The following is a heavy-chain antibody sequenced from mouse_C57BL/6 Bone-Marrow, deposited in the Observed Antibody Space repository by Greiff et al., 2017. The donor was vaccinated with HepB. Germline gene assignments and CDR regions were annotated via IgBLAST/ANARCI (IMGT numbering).Heavy chain of an antibody. CDR3: AYRYYGSSRFDY. V-gene: IGHV8-8*01. CDR2: IWWDDDK. Sequence: LKESGPGILQPSQTLSLTCSFSGFSLSTFGMGVGWIRQPSGKGLEWLAHIWWDDDKYYNPALKSRLTISKDTSKNQVFLKIANVDTEDTATYYCAYRYYGSSRFDYWGQGTTLTVSS. J-gene: IGHJ2*01. CDR1: GFSLSTFGMG. D-gene: IGHD1-1*01.